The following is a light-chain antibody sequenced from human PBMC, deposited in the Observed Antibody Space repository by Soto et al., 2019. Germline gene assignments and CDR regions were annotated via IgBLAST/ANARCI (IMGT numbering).Light chain of an antibody. J-gene: IGKJ1*01. Sequence: IVMTQSPATLSVSPGEIATLYFSASQSVSSNLAWYQQKPGQAPRLLIYGAYSRATGIPDRFSGSGSGTDFTLTISRLESEDFAVYYCQQYGSSLSSTFGQGTKVDIK. CDR3: QQYGSSLSST. V-gene: IGKV3-20*01. CDR1: QSVSSN. CDR2: GAY.